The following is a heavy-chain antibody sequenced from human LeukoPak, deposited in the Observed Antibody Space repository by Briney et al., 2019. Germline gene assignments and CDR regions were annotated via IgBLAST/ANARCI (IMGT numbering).Heavy chain of an antibody. CDR3: AGGRFLAWEQGYYMDV. D-gene: IGHD3-3*01. J-gene: IGHJ6*03. Sequence: GSSVKVSCKASGGTFSSYAISWVRQAPGQGLEWMGGIIPIFGTANYAQKFQGRVAITTYESTSTAYMELSSLRSEDTAVYYCAGGRFLAWEQGYYMDVWGKGTTVTVSS. V-gene: IGHV1-69*05. CDR1: GGTFSSYA. CDR2: IIPIFGTA.